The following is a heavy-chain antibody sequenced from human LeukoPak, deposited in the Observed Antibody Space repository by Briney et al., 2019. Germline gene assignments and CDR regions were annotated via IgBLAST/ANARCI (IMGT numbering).Heavy chain of an antibody. D-gene: IGHD4-11*01. CDR1: GGSMNSYY. Sequence: PSETLSLTCTVSGGSMNSYYWSWIRQPPGKGLEWIGYIQSSARTNYNPSLESRVTISVDSSKDQFSLRLSSVTAADTAVYYCATDYSNFYGMDVWGQGTTVTVSS. CDR2: IQSSART. J-gene: IGHJ6*02. V-gene: IGHV4-59*01. CDR3: ATDYSNFYGMDV.